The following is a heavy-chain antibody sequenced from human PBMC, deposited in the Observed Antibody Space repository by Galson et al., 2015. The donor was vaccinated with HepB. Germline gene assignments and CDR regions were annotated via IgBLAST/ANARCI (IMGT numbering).Heavy chain of an antibody. CDR2: ISSSSSYI. CDR3: AREGYSSGWVRGTGNYFDY. D-gene: IGHD6-19*01. CDR1: GFTLSSYG. Sequence: SLRLSCAASGFTLSSYGMHWVRQAPGKGLEWVSSISSSSSYIYYADSVKGRFTISRDNAKNSLYLQMNSLRAEDTAVYYCAREGYSSGWVRGTGNYFDYWGQGTLVTVSS. J-gene: IGHJ4*02. V-gene: IGHV3-21*01.